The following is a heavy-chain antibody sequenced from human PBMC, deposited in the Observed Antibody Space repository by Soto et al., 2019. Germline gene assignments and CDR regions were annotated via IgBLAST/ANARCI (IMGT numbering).Heavy chain of an antibody. CDR3: ARVVPGAEAWFGP. V-gene: IGHV1-18*01. D-gene: IGHD2-2*01. Sequence: ASVKVSCKPSGYTFSNYGITWVRQAPGQPLEWLGWISLYSDGANYAQKLQGRVSMTTDTSTTTAYMELRSLRSDDTAVYYCARVVPGAEAWFGPWGQGTLVTVSS. CDR1: GYTFSNYG. J-gene: IGHJ5*02. CDR2: ISLYSDGA.